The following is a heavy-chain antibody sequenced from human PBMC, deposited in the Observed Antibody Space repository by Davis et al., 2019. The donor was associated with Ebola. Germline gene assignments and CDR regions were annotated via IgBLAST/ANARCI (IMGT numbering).Heavy chain of an antibody. CDR3: ARAYSGSYARFDP. D-gene: IGHD1-26*01. CDR2: IYHSGST. Sequence: MPSETLSLTCAVYGGSFSGYYWSWIRQPPGKGLGWIGEIYHSGSTNYNPSLKSRVTISVDKSKNQFSLKLSSVTAADTAVYYCARAYSGSYARFDPWGQGTLVTVSS. J-gene: IGHJ5*02. V-gene: IGHV4-34*01. CDR1: GGSFSGYY.